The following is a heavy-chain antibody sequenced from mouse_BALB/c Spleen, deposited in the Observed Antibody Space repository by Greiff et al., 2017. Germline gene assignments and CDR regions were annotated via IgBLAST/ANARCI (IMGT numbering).Heavy chain of an antibody. D-gene: IGHD1-1*01. CDR2: ISSGGSYT. CDR3: ARDRDYGSSFYWYFDV. V-gene: IGHV5-9-4*01. Sequence: EVHLVESGGGLVEPGGSLKLSCAASGFTFSSYAMSWVRQSPEKRLEWVAEISSGGSYTYYPDTVTGRFTISRDNAKNTLYLEMSSLRSEDTAMYYCARDRDYGSSFYWYFDVWGAGTTVTVSS. CDR1: GFTFSSYA. J-gene: IGHJ1*01.